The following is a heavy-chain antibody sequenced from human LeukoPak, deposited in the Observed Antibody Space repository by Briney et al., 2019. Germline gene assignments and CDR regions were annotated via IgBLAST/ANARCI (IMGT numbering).Heavy chain of an antibody. V-gene: IGHV3-64D*06. CDR2: ISSNGGSI. D-gene: IGHD5-12*01. CDR1: GFTFSSYA. CDR3: VNQRGYSGYDADY. J-gene: IGHJ4*02. Sequence: GGSLRLSCSASGFTFSSYAMHWVRQAPGKGLEYVSAISSNGGSIYYADSVKGRFTISRDNSKNTLYLQMSSLRAEDTAVYYCVNQRGYSGYDADYWGQGALVTVSS.